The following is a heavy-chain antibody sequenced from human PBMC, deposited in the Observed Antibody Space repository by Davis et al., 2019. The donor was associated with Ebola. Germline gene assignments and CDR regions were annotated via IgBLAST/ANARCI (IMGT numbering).Heavy chain of an antibody. Sequence: ASVKVSCKASGYTFINYGITWVRQAPGQGLEWMGWISAYGGKTDYAQRLQGRVTMTTDTSTSTAYMELSSLRSDDTAVYYCARDPQFWSGYYAHYYGMDVWGQGTTVTVSS. CDR1: GYTFINYG. V-gene: IGHV1-18*01. J-gene: IGHJ6*02. CDR2: ISAYGGKT. CDR3: ARDPQFWSGYYAHYYGMDV. D-gene: IGHD3-3*01.